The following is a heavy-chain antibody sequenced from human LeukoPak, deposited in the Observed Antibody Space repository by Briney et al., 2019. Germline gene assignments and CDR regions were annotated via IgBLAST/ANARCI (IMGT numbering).Heavy chain of an antibody. CDR1: GFTFSDYY. Sequence: GGSLRLSCAASGFTFSDYYMSWIRQAPGKGLVWVSRINSDGSSTSYADSVKGRFTISRDNAKNTLYLQMNSLRAEDTAVYYCARGGVFGDELDYWGQGTLVTVSS. CDR2: INSDGSST. CDR3: ARGGVFGDELDY. D-gene: IGHD3-10*01. V-gene: IGHV3-74*01. J-gene: IGHJ4*02.